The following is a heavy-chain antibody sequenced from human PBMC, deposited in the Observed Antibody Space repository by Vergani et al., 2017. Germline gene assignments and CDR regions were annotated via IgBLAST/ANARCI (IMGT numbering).Heavy chain of an antibody. CDR1: GGTFSSYA. V-gene: IGHV1-69*01. CDR3: ARDIAAAGRGYWFDP. CDR2: IIPIFGTA. Sequence: QVQLVQSGAEVKKPGSSVKVSCKASGGTFSSYAISWVRQAPGQGLEWMGGIIPIFGTATYAQKFQGIVTLTAYETTSTAYMELSSLRSEDTAVYYCARDIAAAGRGYWFDPWGQGTLVTVSS. D-gene: IGHD6-13*01. J-gene: IGHJ5*02.